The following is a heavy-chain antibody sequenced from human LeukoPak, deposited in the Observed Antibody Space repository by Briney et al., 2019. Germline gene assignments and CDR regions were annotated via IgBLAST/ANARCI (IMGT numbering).Heavy chain of an antibody. J-gene: IGHJ4*02. CDR2: IYYSGST. V-gene: IGHV4-59*08. CDR3: ARGIAAAGTGFDY. CDR1: GGSISSYY. Sequence: SETLSLTCTVSGGSISSYYWSWIRQPPGKGLEWIGYIYYSGSTNYNPSLKSRVTISVDASKNQFSLKLSSVTAADTAVYYCARGIAAAGTGFDYWGQGTLVTVSS. D-gene: IGHD6-13*01.